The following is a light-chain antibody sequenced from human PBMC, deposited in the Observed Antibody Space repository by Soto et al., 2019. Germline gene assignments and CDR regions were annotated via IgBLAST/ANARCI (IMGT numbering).Light chain of an antibody. CDR1: SSDVGGYKY. CDR3: SSFAGGNTLYV. Sequence: QSVLTQPPSAAGSPGQSVTISCTGTSSDVGGYKYVSWYQHHPGNAPKVIIYEVSKRPSGVSDRFSGSKSGNTASLTVSGLQAEDEADYYCSSFAGGNTLYVFGTGTKLTVL. J-gene: IGLJ1*01. V-gene: IGLV2-8*01. CDR2: EVS.